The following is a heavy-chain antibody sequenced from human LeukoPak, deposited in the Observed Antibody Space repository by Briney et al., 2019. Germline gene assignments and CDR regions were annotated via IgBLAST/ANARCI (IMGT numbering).Heavy chain of an antibody. J-gene: IGHJ4*02. V-gene: IGHV3-7*01. CDR2: IKQDGSER. D-gene: IGHD3-22*01. Sequence: GGSLRLSCEASGFSMSVYWMSWVRQAPGQGLEWVANIKQDGSERNYVDSVKGRFTISRDNAKKSLYLQMNSLRAEDTAVYYCARDWGAYYHFFDYWGQGTLVTVSS. CDR1: GFSMSVYW. CDR3: ARDWGAYYHFFDY.